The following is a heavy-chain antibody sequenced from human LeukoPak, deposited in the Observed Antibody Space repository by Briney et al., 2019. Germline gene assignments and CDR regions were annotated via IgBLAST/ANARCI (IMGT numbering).Heavy chain of an antibody. D-gene: IGHD3-3*01. CDR3: ANLRGGYYDFWSGYYMTDY. CDR2: ISGSGGST. V-gene: IGHV3-23*01. J-gene: IGHJ4*02. CDR1: GFTFSSYE. Sequence: PGGSLRLSCAASGFTFSSYEMNWVRQAPGKGLEWVSAISGSGGSTYYADSVKGRFTISRDNSKNTLYLQMNSLRAEDTAVYYCANLRGGYYDFWSGYYMTDYWGQGTLVTVSS.